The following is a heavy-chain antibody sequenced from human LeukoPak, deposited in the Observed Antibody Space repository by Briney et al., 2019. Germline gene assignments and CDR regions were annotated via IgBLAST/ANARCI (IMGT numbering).Heavy chain of an antibody. Sequence: TGGSLRLSCAASGFTFDDYGMSWVRQAPGKGLEWVSGINWNGGSTGYADSVKGRFTISRDNAKNSLYLQMNSLRAEDTALYHCARNVRGLSLPDYWGQGTLVTVSS. V-gene: IGHV3-20*01. D-gene: IGHD3-10*01. J-gene: IGHJ4*02. CDR1: GFTFDDYG. CDR2: INWNGGST. CDR3: ARNVRGLSLPDY.